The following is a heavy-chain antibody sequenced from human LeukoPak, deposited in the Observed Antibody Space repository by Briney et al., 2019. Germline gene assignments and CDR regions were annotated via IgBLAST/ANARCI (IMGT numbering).Heavy chain of an antibody. CDR1: GFTFSSYA. V-gene: IGHV3-23*01. Sequence: GGSLRVSCAASGFTFSSYAMSWVRQAPGKGLWWGSAISGSGGSTYYADSVQGRFTISRDNSQNTLYLQMSSLRAQDTAVYYCAKTLYGDYFPPFLYWGQGTLVTVSS. CDR2: ISGSGGST. D-gene: IGHD4-17*01. CDR3: AKTLYGDYFPPFLY. J-gene: IGHJ4*02.